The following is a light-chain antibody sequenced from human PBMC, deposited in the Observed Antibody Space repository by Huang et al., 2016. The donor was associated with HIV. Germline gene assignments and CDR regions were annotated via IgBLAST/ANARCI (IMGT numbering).Light chain of an antibody. V-gene: IGKV2-30*02. Sequence: DVIMTQSPLLLPVTLGQPAAISCRSSQTLVHTDGNTYLNWCLQRPGQSPRRLIYKVANRDSGVPDRFTGSGSGIEFTLTISRVEAEDVGIYYCMQGRHWPPGTFGQGTNMEIK. CDR1: QTLVHTDGNTY. CDR3: MQGRHWPPGT. J-gene: IGKJ1*01. CDR2: KVA.